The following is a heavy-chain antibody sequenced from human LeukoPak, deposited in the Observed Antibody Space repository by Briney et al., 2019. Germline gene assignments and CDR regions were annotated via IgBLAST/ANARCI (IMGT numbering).Heavy chain of an antibody. V-gene: IGHV3-21*01. CDR2: ISSSSSYI. D-gene: IGHD3-10*01. CDR1: GFTFSSYS. CDR3: ARDRSNYYGSGSPDY. Sequence: GGSLRLSCAASGFTFSSYSMNWVRQAPGKGLEWVSSISSSSSYIYYAESVKGRFTISRDNAKNSLYLQMNSLRAEDTAVYYCARDRSNYYGSGSPDYWGQGTLVTVSS. J-gene: IGHJ4*02.